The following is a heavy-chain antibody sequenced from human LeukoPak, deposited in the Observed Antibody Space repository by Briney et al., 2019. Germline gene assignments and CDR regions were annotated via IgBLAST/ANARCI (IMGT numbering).Heavy chain of an antibody. D-gene: IGHD1-26*01. J-gene: IGHJ3*02. Sequence: GGSLRLSCAASGFTFTTYWMSWVRQPPGQGLEWVSFISTSSSYIYYADSVKGRFTISRDNARNSVYLQMNSLRAEDTAVYYCARDPGSTQTLHDAFDIWGQGTMVTVSS. CDR3: ARDPGSTQTLHDAFDI. V-gene: IGHV3-21*01. CDR1: GFTFTTYW. CDR2: ISTSSSYI.